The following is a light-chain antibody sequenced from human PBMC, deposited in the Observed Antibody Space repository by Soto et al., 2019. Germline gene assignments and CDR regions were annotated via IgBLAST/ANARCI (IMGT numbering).Light chain of an antibody. CDR2: DAS. J-gene: IGKJ1*01. Sequence: DIRMIQSPSTMSAYVGDRGTITCRVSQSISDSLAWYQQKPGEAPNLLIYDASILGSGVPSRFSGSGSGAEFTLTVSSRQPDDFATSYCPHYNNYAPWTSGQGTKVDVK. CDR3: PHYNNYAPWT. CDR1: QSISDS. V-gene: IGKV1-5*01.